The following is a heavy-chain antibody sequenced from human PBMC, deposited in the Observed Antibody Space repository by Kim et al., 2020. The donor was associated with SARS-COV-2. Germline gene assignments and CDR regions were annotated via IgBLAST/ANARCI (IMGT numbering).Heavy chain of an antibody. J-gene: IGHJ4*02. V-gene: IGHV4-34*01. CDR2: INHSGST. CDR1: GGSFSGYY. CDR3: AREVGRGYSGH. D-gene: IGHD5-12*01. Sequence: SETLSLTCAVYGGSFSGYYWSWIRQPPGKGLEWIGEINHSGSTNYNPSLKSRVTISVDTSKNQFSLKLSSVTAADTAVYYCAREVGRGYSGHWGQGTLVTVSS.